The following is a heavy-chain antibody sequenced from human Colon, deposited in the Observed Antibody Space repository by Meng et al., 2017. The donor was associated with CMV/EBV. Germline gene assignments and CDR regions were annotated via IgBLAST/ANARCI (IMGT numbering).Heavy chain of an antibody. V-gene: IGHV1-2*07. D-gene: IGHD2/OR15-2a*01. CDR1: GYTFNGYY. Sequence: ASVKVSCKASGYTFNGYYLHWLRQAPGQGLEWMGWINPNTGDTNYVNKFQGRVTITAAYMELGGLRSDDTAVYYCARGGVVYGIEVLIPNDVFALWGQGTKVTVSS. CDR2: INPNTGDT. J-gene: IGHJ3*01. CDR3: ARGGVVYGIEVLIPNDVFAL.